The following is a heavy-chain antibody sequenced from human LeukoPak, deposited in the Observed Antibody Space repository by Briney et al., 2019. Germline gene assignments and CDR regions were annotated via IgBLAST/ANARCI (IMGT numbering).Heavy chain of an antibody. CDR1: GGSISSSNW. D-gene: IGHD3-22*01. CDR3: ARAPKYYYDSSGHYFDY. V-gene: IGHV4-4*02. Sequence: SETLSLTCDVSGGSISSSNWWTWVRQPPGKGLEWIGEINHSGSTNYNPSLKSRVTISVDTSKNQFSLKLSSVTAADTAVYYCARAPKYYYDSSGHYFDYWGQGTLVTVSS. J-gene: IGHJ4*02. CDR2: INHSGST.